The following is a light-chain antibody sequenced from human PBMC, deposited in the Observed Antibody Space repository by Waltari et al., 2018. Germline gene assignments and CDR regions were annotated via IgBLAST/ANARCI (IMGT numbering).Light chain of an antibody. CDR2: HAS. CDR1: QSVSKY. Sequence: EIVLTQSPGTLSLSPGERAPLSCRASQSVSKYLAWYQQKPGQAPRLLIYHASTRATGIPDRFSGSGSGTDFSLTISRLEPEDFAVYYCQKYESLPATFGQGTKVEIK. CDR3: QKYESLPAT. V-gene: IGKV3-20*01. J-gene: IGKJ1*01.